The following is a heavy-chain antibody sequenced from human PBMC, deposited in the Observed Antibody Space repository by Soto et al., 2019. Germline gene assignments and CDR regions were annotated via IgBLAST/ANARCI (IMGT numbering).Heavy chain of an antibody. CDR1: GGSISGYY. Sequence: QVQLQESGPGLVKPSETLSLTCTVSGGSISGYYWSWIRQPPGKGLEWIGYIYYTGRTNYNPSLKSRVTLSLDTSKNQFSLRLNSVTAADTAVYYCVRSFQGLDWGQGTLVTVSS. CDR2: IYYTGRT. CDR3: VRSFQGLD. J-gene: IGHJ4*02. V-gene: IGHV4-59*01. D-gene: IGHD4-17*01.